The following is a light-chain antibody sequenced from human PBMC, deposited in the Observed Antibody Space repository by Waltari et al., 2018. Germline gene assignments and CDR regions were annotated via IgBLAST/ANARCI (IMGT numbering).Light chain of an antibody. Sequence: QSALTQPPSASGSPGQSVTISCSGTNSDIGTYNYVSWFQQHPGRAPKLLIYEVNKRSVGVPDRFAGSKSDNRASLTVSGLQADDEAVYHCSSYAGSNTLVFGGGTRLTVL. V-gene: IGLV2-8*01. J-gene: IGLJ2*01. CDR2: EVN. CDR3: SSYAGSNTLV. CDR1: NSDIGTYNY.